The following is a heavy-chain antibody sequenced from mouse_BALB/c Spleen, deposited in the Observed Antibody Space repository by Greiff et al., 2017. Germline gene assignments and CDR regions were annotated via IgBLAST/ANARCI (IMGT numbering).Heavy chain of an antibody. CDR3: ARSGGYYYAMDY. Sequence: VKLMESGPGLVQPSQSLSITCTVSGFSLTSYGVHWVRQSPGKGLEWLGVIWSGGSTDYNAAFISRLSISKDNSKSQVFFKMNSLQANDTAIYYCARSGGYYYAMDYWGQGTSVTVSS. V-gene: IGHV2-2*02. J-gene: IGHJ4*01. CDR1: GFSLTSYG. CDR2: IWSGGST.